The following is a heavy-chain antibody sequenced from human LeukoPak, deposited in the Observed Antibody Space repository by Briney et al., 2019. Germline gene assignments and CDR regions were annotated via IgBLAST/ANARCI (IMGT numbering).Heavy chain of an antibody. CDR2: INPDSGDT. J-gene: IGHJ4*02. D-gene: IGHD3-22*01. CDR1: GYTFTGHY. Sequence: ASVKVSCKASGYTFTGHYIHWVRQAPGQGLEWVGSINPDSGDTNYAQNFQGRVTMTRDTSFSTAYMDLSRLTSDDTAVYYCARGRVDRTGYDYIDCRGQGTLVTVSS. V-gene: IGHV1-2*02. CDR3: ARGRVDRTGYDYIDC.